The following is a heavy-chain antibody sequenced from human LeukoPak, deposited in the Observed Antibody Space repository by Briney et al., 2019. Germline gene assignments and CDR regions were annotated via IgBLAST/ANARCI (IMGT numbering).Heavy chain of an antibody. Sequence: GSLRLSCAASGFTFSSYGMHWVRQAPGKGLEWVAFIRYDGSNKYYADSVKGRFTISRDNTKNSLYLQMNSLRAEDTAIYYCARASVGTLDYWGQGTLVTVSS. J-gene: IGHJ4*02. CDR2: IRYDGSNK. CDR1: GFTFSSYG. V-gene: IGHV3-30*02. D-gene: IGHD6-13*01. CDR3: ARASVGTLDY.